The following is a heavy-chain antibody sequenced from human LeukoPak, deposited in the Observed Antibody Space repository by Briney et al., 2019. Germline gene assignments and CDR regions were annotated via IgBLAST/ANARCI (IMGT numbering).Heavy chain of an antibody. Sequence: GGSLRLSCAASGFTFSTYAMSWVRQAPGKGLEWVSSISSSSSYIYYADSVKGRFTISRDNAKNSLYLQMNSLRAEDTAVYYCAREARFLEWLLSNDAFDIWGQGTMVTVSS. CDR3: AREARFLEWLLSNDAFDI. D-gene: IGHD3-3*01. CDR2: ISSSSSYI. V-gene: IGHV3-21*01. J-gene: IGHJ3*02. CDR1: GFTFSTYA.